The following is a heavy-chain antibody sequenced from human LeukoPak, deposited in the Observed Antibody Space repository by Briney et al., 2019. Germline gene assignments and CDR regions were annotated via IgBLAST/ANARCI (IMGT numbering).Heavy chain of an antibody. V-gene: IGHV3-30*18. D-gene: IGHD3-10*01. CDR3: AKTKGPYGSGSYNYYYGMDV. CDR1: GFTFSSYG. CDR2: ISYDGSNK. J-gene: IGHJ6*04. Sequence: GSLRFSCAASGFTFSSYGMHWVRQAPGKGLEWVAVISYDGSNKYYADSVKGRFTISRDNSKNTLYLQMNSLRAEDTAVYYCAKTKGPYGSGSYNYYYGMDVWGKGTTVTVSS.